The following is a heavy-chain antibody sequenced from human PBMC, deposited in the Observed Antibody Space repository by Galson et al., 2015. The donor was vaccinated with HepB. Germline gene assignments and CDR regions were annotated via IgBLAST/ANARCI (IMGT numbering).Heavy chain of an antibody. CDR2: IRSNTYGGTT. J-gene: IGHJ4*02. Sequence: ASGLTFRDIAMSWFRQVPGKGLEWIGFIRSNTYGGTTQYAASVKGRFTISRDDSKSISYLQMNSLKTDDTAVYFCSSGNYDGGSDHWGQGTLVTVSS. V-gene: IGHV3-49*03. CDR3: SSGNYDGGSDH. D-gene: IGHD1-7*01. CDR1: GLTFRDIA.